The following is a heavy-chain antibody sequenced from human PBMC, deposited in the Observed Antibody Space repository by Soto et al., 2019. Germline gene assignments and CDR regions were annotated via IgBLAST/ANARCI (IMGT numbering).Heavy chain of an antibody. V-gene: IGHV3-20*04. J-gene: IGHJ4*02. CDR3: ARGDIAVAVSSDF. D-gene: IGHD6-19*01. Sequence: EVHLVESGGGVVRPGGSLRLSCAASGFRFDEYGMTWAGQAPGKGLEWVSGTNWDGDDTGYADSVKGGFTISRDNAKNSLYLQMNNLKGEDTAIYYCARGDIAVAVSSDFWGQGTLVTVSS. CDR2: TNWDGDDT. CDR1: GFRFDEYG.